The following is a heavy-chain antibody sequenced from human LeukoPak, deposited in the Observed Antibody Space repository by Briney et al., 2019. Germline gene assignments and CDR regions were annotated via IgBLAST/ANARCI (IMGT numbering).Heavy chain of an antibody. Sequence: PGGSLRLTCAASGFTVSSYYMTWVRQAPGKGLEWVSVMYSGGSTYYADSVKGRVAISRDNSQNTVFLQMNSVRVEDTAVYYCARSYSNHLFGMDVWGQGGAVTVSS. CDR3: ARSYSNHLFGMDV. CDR2: MYSGGST. V-gene: IGHV3-66*01. J-gene: IGHJ6*02. CDR1: GFTVSSYY. D-gene: IGHD4-11*01.